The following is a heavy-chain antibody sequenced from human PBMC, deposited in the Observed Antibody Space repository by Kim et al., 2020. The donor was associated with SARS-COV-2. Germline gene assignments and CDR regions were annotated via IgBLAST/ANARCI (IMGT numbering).Heavy chain of an antibody. CDR1: GFTFSSYS. D-gene: IGHD3-3*01. J-gene: IGHJ4*02. Sequence: GGSLRLSCAASGFTFSSYSMNWVRQAPGKGLEWVSSISSSSSYIYYADSVKGRFTISRDNAKNSLYLQMNSLRAEDTAVYYCARDHLGNFVVVIPQDFDYWGQGTLVTVSS. CDR2: ISSSSSYI. CDR3: ARDHLGNFVVVIPQDFDY. V-gene: IGHV3-21*01.